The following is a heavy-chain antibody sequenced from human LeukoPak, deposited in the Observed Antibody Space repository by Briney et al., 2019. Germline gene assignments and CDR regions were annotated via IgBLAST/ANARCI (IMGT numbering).Heavy chain of an antibody. D-gene: IGHD2-15*01. CDR1: GYTFTGYY. J-gene: IGHJ4*02. CDR3: ARGGVVAANIDY. Sequence: ASVKVSCKASGYTFTGYYMHWVRQAPGQGLEWMGRINPNSGGTNYAQKFQGRVTMTRDTSVSTAYMELSRLRSDDTAVYYCARGGVVAANIDYWGQGTLVTVSS. V-gene: IGHV1-2*06. CDR2: INPNSGGT.